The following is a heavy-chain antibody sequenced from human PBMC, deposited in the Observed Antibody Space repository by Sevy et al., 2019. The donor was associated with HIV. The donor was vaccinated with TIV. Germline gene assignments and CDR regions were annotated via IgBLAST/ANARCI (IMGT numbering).Heavy chain of an antibody. J-gene: IGHJ6*02. CDR3: ARAPDNYDSGGYYRTLYYYYGMDV. Sequence: GGSLRLSCAASGFTFSSYAMHWVRQAPGKGLEWVAIISYDGINKYYADSVKGRFTISRENFKNTLYLHMYSLRAEDTAVYYCARAPDNYDSGGYYRTLYYYYGMDVWGQGTTVTVSS. CDR2: ISYDGINK. CDR1: GFTFSSYA. V-gene: IGHV3-30-3*01. D-gene: IGHD3-22*01.